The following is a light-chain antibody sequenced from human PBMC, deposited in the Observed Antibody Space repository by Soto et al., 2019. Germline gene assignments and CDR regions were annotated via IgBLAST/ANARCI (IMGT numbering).Light chain of an antibody. V-gene: IGKV3-20*01. Sequence: EIVLTQSPGTLSLSPGERATLSCRASQSVSSNNLAWYQQRPGQAPRVVIYGASTRATGIPARFSGSGSGTDFTLTISRLEHADFAVYSCQQYGRSPFTFGPGTQVDIK. J-gene: IGKJ3*01. CDR1: QSVSSNN. CDR3: QQYGRSPFT. CDR2: GAS.